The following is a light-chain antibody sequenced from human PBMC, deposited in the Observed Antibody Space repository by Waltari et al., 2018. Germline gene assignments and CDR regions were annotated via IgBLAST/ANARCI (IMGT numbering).Light chain of an antibody. V-gene: IGLV6-57*01. Sequence: NFMLTQPRSVSESPGKTVTISCTRSSGNIASTYVQCSQQRPGSSPTTVIYEDYHRPSGVPDRFSASFDSSSNSASLTISGLKTEDEADYYCQSYDSNNYVIFGGGTKLTVL. J-gene: IGLJ2*01. CDR1: SGNIASTY. CDR3: QSYDSNNYVI. CDR2: EDY.